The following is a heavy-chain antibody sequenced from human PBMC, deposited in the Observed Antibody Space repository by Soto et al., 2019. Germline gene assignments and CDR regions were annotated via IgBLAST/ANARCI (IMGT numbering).Heavy chain of an antibody. CDR1: VFTYSSYA. CDR3: AKDFWYYDILTGSGMDV. D-gene: IGHD3-9*01. V-gene: IGHV3-23*01. Sequence: RLSCAASVFTYSSYAMSWVRQAPGKGLEWVSAISGSGGSTYYADSVKGRFTISRDNSKNTLYLQMNSLRAEDTAAYYCAKDFWYYDILTGSGMDVWGQGTTVTVSS. J-gene: IGHJ6*02. CDR2: ISGSGGST.